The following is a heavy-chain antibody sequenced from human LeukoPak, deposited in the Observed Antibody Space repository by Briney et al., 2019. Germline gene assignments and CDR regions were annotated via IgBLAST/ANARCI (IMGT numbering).Heavy chain of an antibody. CDR3: ARAADSGSYHRRYYFDY. J-gene: IGHJ4*02. CDR1: GGSFSGYY. V-gene: IGHV4-34*01. CDR2: IYYSGST. D-gene: IGHD1-26*01. Sequence: SSETLSLTCAVYGGSFSGYYWSWIRQPPGKGLEWIGSIYYSGSTYYNPSLKSRVTISVDTSKNQFSLKLSSVTAADTAVYYCARAADSGSYHRRYYFDYWGQGTLVTVSS.